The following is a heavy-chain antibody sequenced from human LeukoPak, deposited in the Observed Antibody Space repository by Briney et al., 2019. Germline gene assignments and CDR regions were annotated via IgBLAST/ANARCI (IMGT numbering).Heavy chain of an antibody. J-gene: IGHJ4*02. CDR1: GGSISSYY. CDR2: IYYSGST. D-gene: IGHD6-13*01. V-gene: IGHV4-59*12. CDR3: ARDSSRRTYFDY. Sequence: SETLSLTCTVSGGSISSYYWSWIRQPPGKGLERIGYIYYSGSTNYNPSLKSRVTISVDTSKNQFSLKLSSVTAADTAVYYCARDSSRRTYFDYWGQGTLVTVSS.